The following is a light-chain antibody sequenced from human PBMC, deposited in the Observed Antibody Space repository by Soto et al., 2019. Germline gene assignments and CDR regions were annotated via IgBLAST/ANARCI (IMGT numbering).Light chain of an antibody. V-gene: IGKV3-15*01. Sequence: EIVITQSPATLSVSPGERATLSCRASQSVRSSFLAWYQQKPGQAPSLLIYGASTRATGIPARFSGGGSGTEFTLTINRMQSEELAVYDCKQYSNWPLPVGGGGKGEIK. J-gene: IGKJ4*01. CDR3: KQYSNWPLP. CDR1: QSVRSSF. CDR2: GAS.